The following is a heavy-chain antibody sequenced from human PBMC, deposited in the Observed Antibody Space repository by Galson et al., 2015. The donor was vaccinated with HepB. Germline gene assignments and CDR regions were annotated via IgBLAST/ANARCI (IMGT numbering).Heavy chain of an antibody. V-gene: IGHV1-3*01. CDR3: ARAKDRGRRYYYYYGMDV. CDR2: INAGNGNT. J-gene: IGHJ6*02. D-gene: IGHD1-14*01. Sequence: SGYTFTSYAMHWVRQAPGHRLEWMGWINAGNGNTKYSQKFQGRVTITRDTSASTAYMELSSLRSEDTAVYYCARAKDRGRRYYYYYGMDVWGQGTTVTVSS. CDR1: GYTFTSYA.